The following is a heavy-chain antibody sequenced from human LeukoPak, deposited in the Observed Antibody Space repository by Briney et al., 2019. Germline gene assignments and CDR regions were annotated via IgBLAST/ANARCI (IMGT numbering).Heavy chain of an antibody. Sequence: SETPSLTCAGYGESLNYYYWSWIRQSPGKGLEWIGDIFDGKTINYNPSLKSRVTISAATSSQQFSLNLKSVTAADTAVYFCASGAWATRLNSWAQGALVIVSS. D-gene: IGHD5-24*01. CDR1: GESLNYYY. V-gene: IGHV4-34*12. CDR3: ASGAWATRLNS. J-gene: IGHJ4*02. CDR2: IFDGKTI.